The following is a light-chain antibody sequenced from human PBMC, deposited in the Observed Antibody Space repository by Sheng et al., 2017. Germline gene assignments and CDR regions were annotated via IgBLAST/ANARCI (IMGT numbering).Light chain of an antibody. V-gene: IGKV3-20*01. CDR3: QHYGTSSWT. J-gene: IGKJ1*01. Sequence: EIVVTQSPGTLSLSPGERATLSCRTSQSVKSNYLAWYQQRPGQAPSLLIYGASSRATGIPDRFSGSGSGTDFTLTISRLEPEDFAVYYCQHYGTSSWTFGQGTKVGKSN. CDR2: GAS. CDR1: QSVKSNY.